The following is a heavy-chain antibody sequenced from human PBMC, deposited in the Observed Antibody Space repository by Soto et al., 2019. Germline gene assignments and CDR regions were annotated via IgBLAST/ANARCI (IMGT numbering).Heavy chain of an antibody. V-gene: IGHV5-10-1*01. CDR2: IDPSDSYT. CDR1: GYSFTSYW. Sequence: GESLKISCKGSGYSFTSYWISWVRQMPGKGLEWMGRIDPSDSYTTYSPSFQGHVTISADKSISTAYLQCNSLKASDTAMYYCARHAGRYCSGGSCYAFDIWGQGTMVTVSS. D-gene: IGHD2-15*01. J-gene: IGHJ3*02. CDR3: ARHAGRYCSGGSCYAFDI.